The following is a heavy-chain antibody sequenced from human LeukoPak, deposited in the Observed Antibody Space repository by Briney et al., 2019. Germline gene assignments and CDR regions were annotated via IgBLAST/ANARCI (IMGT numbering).Heavy chain of an antibody. CDR1: GFTFSSYA. Sequence: GGSLRLSCAASGFTFSSYAMSWVRQAPGKGLEWVSAISGSGGSTYYADSVKGRFTISRDNSKNTLYLQINSLRAEDTAVYYCAKAYNYYDTTDAFDIWGQGTMVTVSS. D-gene: IGHD3-22*01. J-gene: IGHJ3*02. CDR2: ISGSGGST. CDR3: AKAYNYYDTTDAFDI. V-gene: IGHV3-23*01.